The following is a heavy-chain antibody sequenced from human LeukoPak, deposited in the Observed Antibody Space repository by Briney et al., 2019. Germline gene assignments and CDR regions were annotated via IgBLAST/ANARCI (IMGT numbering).Heavy chain of an antibody. V-gene: IGHV3-30*18. D-gene: IGHD4-11*01. J-gene: IGHJ4*02. Sequence: GGSLRLSYAASGFISSNYGIYWVRQAPGKGLEWVAVISYDESNKYFADSVKGRFTISRDNPKNTPYLQMNSLRPEDTAVYYCAKSTTVTTQQRGYFDYWGQGTLVTVSS. CDR1: GFISSNYG. CDR2: ISYDESNK. CDR3: AKSTTVTTQQRGYFDY.